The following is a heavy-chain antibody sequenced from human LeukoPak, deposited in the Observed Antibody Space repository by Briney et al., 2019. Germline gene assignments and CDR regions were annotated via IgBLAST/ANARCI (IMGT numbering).Heavy chain of an antibody. CDR3: ARSLVGAAPLDY. V-gene: IGHV1-2*02. J-gene: IGHJ4*02. CDR1: GYTFTSYY. D-gene: IGHD1-26*01. Sequence: GASVKVSCKASGYTFTSYYIHWVRQAPGQGLEWMGWINPNSGGTNYAQKFQGRVTMTRDTSISTAYMELSRLRSDDTAVYYCARSLVGAAPLDYWGQGTLVTVSS. CDR2: INPNSGGT.